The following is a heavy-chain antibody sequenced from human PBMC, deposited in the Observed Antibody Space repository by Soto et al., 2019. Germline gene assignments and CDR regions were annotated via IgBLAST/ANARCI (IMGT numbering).Heavy chain of an antibody. CDR3: ARDERDCSGGSCYSLDY. CDR1: GFTFSSYS. CDR2: ISSSSSYI. J-gene: IGHJ4*02. D-gene: IGHD2-15*01. Sequence: EVPLVESGGGLVKPGGSLRLSCAASGFTFSSYSMNWVRQAPGKGLEWVSSISSSSSYIYYADSVKGRFTISRDNAKNSLYLQMNSLRAEDTAVYYCARDERDCSGGSCYSLDYWGQGTLVTVSS. V-gene: IGHV3-21*01.